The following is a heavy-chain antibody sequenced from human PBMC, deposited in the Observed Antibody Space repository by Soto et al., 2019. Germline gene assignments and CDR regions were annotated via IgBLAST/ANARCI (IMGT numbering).Heavy chain of an antibody. CDR2: ISHDGSNK. D-gene: IGHD6-13*01. CDR1: GFTFSSYG. V-gene: IGHV3-30*18. CDR3: AKGHEQQLMRIGMDV. J-gene: IGHJ6*02. Sequence: QVQLVESGGGVVQPGTSLRLSCAASGFTFSSYGMHWVRQAPGRGLEWVAAISHDGSNKYHADSVNGRFTISRDNPKNTLYLQINSLRSEDTAVYYCAKGHEQQLMRIGMDVWGQGTTVTVSS.